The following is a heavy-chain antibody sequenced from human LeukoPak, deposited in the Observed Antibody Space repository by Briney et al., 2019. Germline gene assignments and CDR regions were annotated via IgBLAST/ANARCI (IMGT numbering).Heavy chain of an antibody. J-gene: IGHJ5*02. CDR2: TYYRSTWYN. CDR3: ARRLTQYDCFDP. CDR1: GDIVSSNSVT. V-gene: IGHV6-1*01. D-gene: IGHD2-2*01. Sequence: SQTLSLTCAISGDIVSSNSVTWNWIRQSPSRGLEWLGRTYYRSTWYNDYAVSVRGRITVNPDTSKNQFSLHLNSVTPEDTAVYYCARRLTQYDCFDPWGQGVLVTVSS.